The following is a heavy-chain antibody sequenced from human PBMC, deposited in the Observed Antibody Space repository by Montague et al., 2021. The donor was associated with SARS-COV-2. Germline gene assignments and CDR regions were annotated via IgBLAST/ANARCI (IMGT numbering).Heavy chain of an antibody. CDR1: GGSSSSDY. CDR3: ARRYPLGADDAFDI. CDR2: IPYSGRT. D-gene: IGHD1-26*01. J-gene: IGHJ3*02. V-gene: IGHV4-59*12. Sequence: SETLSLTCTVSGGSSSSDYWSWIRQPPGKGLEWIGYIPYSGRTTYNPSFKSRVTISVDTSKNQFSLKLSSVTAADTAVYYCARRYPLGADDAFDIWGQGTMVTVSS.